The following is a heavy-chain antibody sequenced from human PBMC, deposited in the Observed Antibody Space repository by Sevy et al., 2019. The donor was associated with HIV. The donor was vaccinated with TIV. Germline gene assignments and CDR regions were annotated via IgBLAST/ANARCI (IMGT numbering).Heavy chain of an antibody. D-gene: IGHD5-18*01. CDR2: IKRKNDGGTT. V-gene: IGHV3-15*07. CDR1: GLTFGNAW. Sequence: GGPLRLPFAASGLTFGNAWRNWVRQAPGKGLEWVGGIKRKNDGGTTDYSAPVKGRFTISSDDSKNTLYLQMNSRKTEDTAVYYCTTDGGGYNYGYSFDYWGQGTLVTVSS. J-gene: IGHJ4*02. CDR3: TTDGGGYNYGYSFDY.